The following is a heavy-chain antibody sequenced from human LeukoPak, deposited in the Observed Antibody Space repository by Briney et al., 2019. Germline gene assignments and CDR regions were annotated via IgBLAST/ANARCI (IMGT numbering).Heavy chain of an antibody. J-gene: IGHJ4*02. D-gene: IGHD3-22*01. V-gene: IGHV3-23*01. CDR3: ARGRLGDSSGYYHFDY. CDR1: GFTFSSYA. Sequence: WGSLRLSCAASGFTFSSYAMSWVRQAPGKGLEWVSAISGSGGSTYYADSVKGRFTISRDNSKNTLHLQMNSLRAEDTAVYYCARGRLGDSSGYYHFDYWGQGTLVTVSS. CDR2: ISGSGGST.